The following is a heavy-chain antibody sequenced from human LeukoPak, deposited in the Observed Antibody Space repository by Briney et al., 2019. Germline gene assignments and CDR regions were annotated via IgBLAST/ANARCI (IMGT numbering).Heavy chain of an antibody. Sequence: ASVKVSCKASGYTFTGYYMHWVRQAPGQGLEWTGWINPNSGGTQYSQKFQGRVTLTRDTSITTGYMELSGLASDDTAVYYCASLSYYDLSGYFYWGQGTLVTVSS. V-gene: IGHV1-2*02. CDR3: ASLSYYDLSGYFY. J-gene: IGHJ4*02. CDR1: GYTFTGYY. D-gene: IGHD3-22*01. CDR2: INPNSGGT.